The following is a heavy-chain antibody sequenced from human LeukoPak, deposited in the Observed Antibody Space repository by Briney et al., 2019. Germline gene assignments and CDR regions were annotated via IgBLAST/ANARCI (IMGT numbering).Heavy chain of an antibody. V-gene: IGHV4-34*01. CDR1: GGSFSGYY. CDR2: INHSGST. CDR3: VIMERTLSRSWYGNHDY. D-gene: IGHD6-13*01. Sequence: SETLSLTCAVYGGSFSGYYWSWIRQPPGKGLEWIGEINHSGSTNYNPSLKSRVTISVDTSKNQFSLKLSSVTAADTAVYYCVIMERTLSRSWYGNHDYWGQGTLVTVSS. J-gene: IGHJ4*02.